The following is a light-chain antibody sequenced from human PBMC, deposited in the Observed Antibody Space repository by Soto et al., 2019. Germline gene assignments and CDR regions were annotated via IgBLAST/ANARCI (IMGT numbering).Light chain of an antibody. Sequence: EIVLTQSPATLSLSPEERATHSCTASQSVSSYLAWYQQKPGQAPRLLIYDASNRATGIPARFSGSGSGTDFTLTFSILEPEDFAVYYCQQRSNWWTFGQGTKVDIK. CDR3: QQRSNWWT. CDR1: QSVSSY. CDR2: DAS. J-gene: IGKJ1*01. V-gene: IGKV3-11*01.